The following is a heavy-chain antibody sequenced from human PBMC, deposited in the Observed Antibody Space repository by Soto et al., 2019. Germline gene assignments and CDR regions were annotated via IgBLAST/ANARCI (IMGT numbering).Heavy chain of an antibody. J-gene: IGHJ4*02. CDR3: ARDSKIPANAIHDGR. D-gene: IGHD2-2*01. Sequence: VEMVQSGAEVKKPGASVKVSCKASGYTFTDYFIHWVRQAPGQGLEWMGWINPNSGGTNYAQKFQGRVTMTRDTSLTTVYMDLSRLRSDDTATYYCARDSKIPANAIHDGRWCQGTLVTVSS. CDR2: INPNSGGT. V-gene: IGHV1-2*02. CDR1: GYTFTDYF.